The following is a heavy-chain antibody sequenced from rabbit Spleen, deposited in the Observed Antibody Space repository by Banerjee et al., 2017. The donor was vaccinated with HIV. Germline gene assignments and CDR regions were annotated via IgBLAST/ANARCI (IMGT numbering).Heavy chain of an antibody. Sequence: QLEESAGGLVQPGGSLKLSCKASGFTLSSYYMNWVRQAPGKGLEWIGYIDPLFGITYYANWVNGRFSISRENAQNTVFLQMTSLTAADTATYFCARDGAGGSYFALWGPGTLVTV. V-gene: IGHV1S7*01. CDR3: ARDGAGGSYFAL. CDR1: GFTLSSYY. D-gene: IGHD8-1*01. CDR2: IDPLFGIT. J-gene: IGHJ4*01.